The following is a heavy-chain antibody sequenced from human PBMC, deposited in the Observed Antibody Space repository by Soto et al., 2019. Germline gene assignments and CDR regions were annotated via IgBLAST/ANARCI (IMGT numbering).Heavy chain of an antibody. CDR2: INHSGST. Sequence: SETLSLTCAVYGGSFSGYYWSWIRQPPGKGLEWIGEINHSGSTNYNPSLKSRVTISVDTSKNQFSLKLSSVTAADTAVYYCARTNVLLWFGELLGPGYYYYYMDVWGKGTTVTVSS. CDR1: GGSFSGYY. D-gene: IGHD3-10*01. CDR3: ARTNVLLWFGELLGPGYYYYYMDV. J-gene: IGHJ6*03. V-gene: IGHV4-34*01.